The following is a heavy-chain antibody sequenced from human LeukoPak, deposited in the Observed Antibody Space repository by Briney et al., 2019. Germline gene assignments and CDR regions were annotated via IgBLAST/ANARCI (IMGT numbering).Heavy chain of an antibody. J-gene: IGHJ4*02. V-gene: IGHV3-48*04. CDR3: ARWGVNAGLDC. CDR2: ISSGGSTI. D-gene: IGHD3-10*01. CDR1: GFTFSSYG. Sequence: KTGGSLRLSCAASGFTFSSYGFNWARQAPGKGLEWVSYISSGGSTIQYADSVEGRFTISRDNAKSSLYLQMNSLRGEDTAVYYCARWGVNAGLDCWGQGTLVTVSS.